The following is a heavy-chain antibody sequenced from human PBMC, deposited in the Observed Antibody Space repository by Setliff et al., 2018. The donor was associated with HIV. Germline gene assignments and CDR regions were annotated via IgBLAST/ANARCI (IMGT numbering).Heavy chain of an antibody. D-gene: IGHD1-7*01. V-gene: IGHV4-34*01. CDR1: GGSFSGYY. CDR3: ARVRLELRQYWFDS. Sequence: SETLSLTCAVYGGSFSGYYWSWIRQPPGKGLEWIGEINHSGSTNYNPSLKRRVTISVDTSKNQFSLKLNSVTAADTAVYYCARVRLELRQYWFDSWGQGSPVTAPQ. CDR2: INHSGST. J-gene: IGHJ5*01.